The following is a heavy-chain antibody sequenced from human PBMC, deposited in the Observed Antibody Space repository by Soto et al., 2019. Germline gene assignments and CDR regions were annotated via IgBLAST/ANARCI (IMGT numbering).Heavy chain of an antibody. D-gene: IGHD3-16*01. CDR1: GGSFRGYY. CDR3: ARVEYTYNYRGLDY. J-gene: IGHJ4*02. V-gene: IGHV4-34*01. CDR2: IDHSGST. Sequence: QVLLQQWGTGLLKPSETLSLTCAVYGGSFRGYYWTWIRQPPGKGLEWIGEIDHSGSTNYNPSLKSRVTISVDTSKNQFSLKLASVTAADTAVYYCARVEYTYNYRGLDYWGQGTLVTVSS.